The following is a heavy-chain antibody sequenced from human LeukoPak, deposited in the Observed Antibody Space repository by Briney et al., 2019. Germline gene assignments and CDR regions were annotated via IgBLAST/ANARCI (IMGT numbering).Heavy chain of an antibody. CDR2: IYSGGST. Sequence: PGGSLRLSCAASGFTVSSNYMSWVRQAPGKGLEWVSVIYSGGSTYYADSVKGRFTISRDNSKNTLYLQMNSLRAEDTAVYYCAKTPLRFLEWLLGDWGQGTLVTVSS. J-gene: IGHJ4*02. CDR1: GFTVSSNY. CDR3: AKTPLRFLEWLLGD. V-gene: IGHV3-53*01. D-gene: IGHD3-3*01.